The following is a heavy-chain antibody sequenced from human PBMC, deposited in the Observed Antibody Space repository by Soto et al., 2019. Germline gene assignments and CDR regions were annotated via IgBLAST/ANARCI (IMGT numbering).Heavy chain of an antibody. CDR1: GGSISSSSYY. CDR2: IYYSGST. CDR3: ARRDYGDLDY. D-gene: IGHD4-17*01. V-gene: IGHV4-39*01. Sequence: SETLSLTCTVSGGSISSSSYYWGWIRQPPGKGLEWSGSIYYSGSTYYNPSLKSRVTISVDTSKNQFSLKLSSVTAADTAVYYCARRDYGDLDYWGEGTLVTVSS. J-gene: IGHJ4*02.